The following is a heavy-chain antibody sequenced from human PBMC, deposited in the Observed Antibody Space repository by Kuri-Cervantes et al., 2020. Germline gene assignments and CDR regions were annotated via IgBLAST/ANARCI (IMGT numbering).Heavy chain of an antibody. CDR3: ARFAGSGWPEYYYFHMDV. D-gene: IGHD6-19*01. J-gene: IGHJ6*03. CDR2: IYPGDSDT. CDR1: GYSFSTYW. V-gene: IGHV5-51*01. Sequence: GGSLRLSCMGSGYSFSTYWIGWVRQMPGKGLEWMGIIYPGDSDTRYNPSFQGQVTISADKSISTAYLQWSSLKASDTAIYYCARFAGSGWPEYYYFHMDVWGEGTTVTVSS.